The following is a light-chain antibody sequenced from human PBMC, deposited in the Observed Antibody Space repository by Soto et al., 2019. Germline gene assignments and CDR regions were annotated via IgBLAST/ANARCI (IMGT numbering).Light chain of an antibody. CDR2: DAS. CDR1: QSVSDY. CDR3: QQRSSRPPMYT. J-gene: IGKJ2*01. Sequence: IVLTQSPATLSLSPWERATLSCRASQSVSDYLAWYQQKPGQPPRLLIYDASKRATGIPARFSGSGSGTDFTLTISSLEPEDFAVYYCQQRSSRPPMYTFGQGTKVDIK. V-gene: IGKV3-11*01.